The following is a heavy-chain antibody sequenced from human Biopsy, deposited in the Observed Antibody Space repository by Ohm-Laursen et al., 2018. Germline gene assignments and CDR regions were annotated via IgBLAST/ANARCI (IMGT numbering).Heavy chain of an antibody. D-gene: IGHD2/OR15-2a*01. CDR3: ARATNSTGWPDYYFYGMDV. V-gene: IGHV4-59*01. CDR2: IYYSGST. J-gene: IGHJ6*02. CDR1: GGSISSDY. Sequence: SETLSLTCTVSGGSISSDYWSWIRQTPGKGLEWIGYIYYSGSTNYNPSLKSRVTILVDTSKNQFSLRLNSVTAADTAVYYCARATNSTGWPDYYFYGMDVWGQGTTVTVSS.